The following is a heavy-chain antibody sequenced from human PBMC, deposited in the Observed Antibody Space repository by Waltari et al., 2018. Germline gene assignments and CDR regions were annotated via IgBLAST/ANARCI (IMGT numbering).Heavy chain of an antibody. CDR2: IRYDGSNK. V-gene: IGHV3-30*02. CDR3: AKVTYYYDSSGRVGGDYFDY. Sequence: QVQLVESGGGVVQPGGSLRLSCAASGFTFSSYGMHWVRQAPGKGLEWVAFIRYDGSNKYYADSVKGRFTISRDNSKNTLYLQMNSLRAEDTAVYYCAKVTYYYDSSGRVGGDYFDYWGQGTLVTVSS. J-gene: IGHJ4*02. D-gene: IGHD3-22*01. CDR1: GFTFSSYG.